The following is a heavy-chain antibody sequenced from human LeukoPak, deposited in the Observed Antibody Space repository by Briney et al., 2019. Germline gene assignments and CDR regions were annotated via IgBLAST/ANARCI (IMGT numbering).Heavy chain of an antibody. D-gene: IGHD4-17*01. V-gene: IGHV4-34*01. J-gene: IGHJ4*02. Sequence: PSETLSLTCAVYGESFSGYYWSWIRQPPGKGLEWIGEINHSGSTNYNPSLKSRVTISVDTSKNQFSLKLSSVTAADTAVYYCAHTPDYGDYGGALRYWGQGTLVTVSS. CDR3: AHTPDYGDYGGALRY. CDR1: GESFSGYY. CDR2: INHSGST.